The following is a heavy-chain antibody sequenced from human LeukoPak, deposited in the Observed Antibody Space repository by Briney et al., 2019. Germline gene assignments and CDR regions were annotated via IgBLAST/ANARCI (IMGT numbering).Heavy chain of an antibody. CDR2: IYSGGST. CDR3: ARSVNGYYGDYGFDY. D-gene: IGHD4-17*01. V-gene: IGHV3-66*01. J-gene: IGHJ4*02. CDR1: GFTVSSNY. Sequence: GGYLRLSGASSGFTVSSNYMSWVRQAPGQGLEWVSVIYSGGSTYYADSVKGRFTISRDNSKNTLYLQMNSLRAEDTAVYYCARSVNGYYGDYGFDYWGQGTLVTVSS.